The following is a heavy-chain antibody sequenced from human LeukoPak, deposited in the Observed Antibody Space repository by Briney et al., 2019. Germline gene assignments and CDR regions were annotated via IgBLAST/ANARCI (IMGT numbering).Heavy chain of an antibody. Sequence: GGSLRLSCAASGFPFSSYAMSWVRQAPGKGLEWVSSIGESGRNTYYEDSVKGRFTVSRDTSKNTVFLQMNNLRVEDTAVYFCAKDVMGYSALRFMETLDFWGQGTLVTVSS. CDR2: IGESGRNT. V-gene: IGHV3-23*01. J-gene: IGHJ4*02. CDR3: AKDVMGYSALRFMETLDF. CDR1: GFPFSSYA. D-gene: IGHD3-3*01.